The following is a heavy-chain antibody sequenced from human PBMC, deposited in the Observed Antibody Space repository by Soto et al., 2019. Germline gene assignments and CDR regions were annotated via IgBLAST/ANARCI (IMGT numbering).Heavy chain of an antibody. CDR3: AKDGYCSGGSCPLGY. V-gene: IGHV3-30*18. J-gene: IGHJ4*02. CDR2: ISYDGSNK. CDR1: GFTFSSYG. Sequence: QVQLVESGGGVVQPGGSLRLSCAAPGFTFSSYGMHWVRQAPGKGLEWVAVISYDGSNKYYADSVKGRFTISRDNSKNTLYLQMNSLRAEDTAVYYCAKDGYCSGGSCPLGYWGQGTLVTVSS. D-gene: IGHD2-15*01.